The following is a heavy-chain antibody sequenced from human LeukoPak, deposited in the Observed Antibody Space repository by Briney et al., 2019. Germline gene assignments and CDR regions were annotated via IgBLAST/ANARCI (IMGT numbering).Heavy chain of an antibody. CDR2: ISASGGST. V-gene: IGHV3-23*01. Sequence: GGSLRLSCAASGFTFSSYAMSWVRQAPGKGLEWVSAISASGGSTYYANSVKGRFTISRDNSKNTLYLQMNSLRAEDTAVYYCAKDRVVPAAELDYWGQGTLVTVSS. J-gene: IGHJ4*02. CDR3: AKDRVVPAAELDY. D-gene: IGHD2-2*01. CDR1: GFTFSSYA.